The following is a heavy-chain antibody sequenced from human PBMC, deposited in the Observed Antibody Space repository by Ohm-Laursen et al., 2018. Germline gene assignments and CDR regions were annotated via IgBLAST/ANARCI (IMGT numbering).Heavy chain of an antibody. J-gene: IGHJ3*02. D-gene: IGHD3-3*01. CDR2: IYYSGST. CDR3: ARDRHLDDAFDI. CDR1: GGSISSYY. V-gene: IGHV4-59*01. Sequence: GTLSLTCTVSGGSISSYYWSWIRQPPGKGLEWIGYIYYSGSTNYNPSLKSRVTISVDTSKNQFSLKLSSVAAADTAVYYCARDRHLDDAFDIWGQGTKVTVSS.